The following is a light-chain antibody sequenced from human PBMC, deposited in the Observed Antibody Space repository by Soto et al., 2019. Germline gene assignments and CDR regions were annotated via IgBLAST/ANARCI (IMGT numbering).Light chain of an antibody. V-gene: IGKV3-20*01. CDR2: GAS. J-gene: IGKJ1*01. Sequence: EIVLTQSPGTLSLSPGERATLSCRASHSVTSSYLAWYQQKPSLAPRLLIYGASSRATGIPDRFSGSGSGTEFTLTISRLEPEDFAAYYCQQYGSSPWTFGQGTKVDIK. CDR3: QQYGSSPWT. CDR1: HSVTSSY.